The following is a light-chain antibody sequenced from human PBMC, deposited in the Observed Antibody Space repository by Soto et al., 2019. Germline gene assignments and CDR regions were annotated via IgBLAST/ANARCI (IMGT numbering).Light chain of an antibody. CDR3: AAWDDSLSGPGV. Sequence: QPVLTQPPSASETPGQRVTISCSGSSSNIGNFYVYWYQQLPGTAPKLLIYKNNQRPLGVPDRFSGSKSGTSASLAISGLRSEDEADYYCAAWDDSLSGPGVFGGGTQPTVL. CDR1: SSNIGNFY. J-gene: IGLJ7*01. V-gene: IGLV1-47*01. CDR2: KNN.